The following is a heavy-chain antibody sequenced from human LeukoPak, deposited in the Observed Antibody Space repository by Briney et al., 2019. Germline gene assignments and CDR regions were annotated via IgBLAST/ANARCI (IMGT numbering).Heavy chain of an antibody. CDR2: IYYSGST. Sequence: SETLSLTCTVSGGSISSSSYYWGWVRQPPGKGLEWIGSIYYSGSTYYNPSLKSRVTISVDTSKDQFSLKLSSVTAADTAVYYCARPRITMIVEAFDIWGQGTMVTVSS. CDR1: GGSISSSSYY. J-gene: IGHJ3*02. D-gene: IGHD3-22*01. CDR3: ARPRITMIVEAFDI. V-gene: IGHV4-39*01.